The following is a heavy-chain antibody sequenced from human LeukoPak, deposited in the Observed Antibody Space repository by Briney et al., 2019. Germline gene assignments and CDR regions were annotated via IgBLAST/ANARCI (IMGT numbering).Heavy chain of an antibody. CDR2: IYENDEK. D-gene: IGHD2-15*01. J-gene: IGHJ3*02. CDR1: GFSFSSGGVG. V-gene: IGHV2-5*01. CDR3: AHRHRGVASDI. Sequence: SGPTLVRPTQTLTLTCTFSGFSFSSGGVGVGWIRQPPGKALEWLGVIYENDEKLYSSSLQNRLTITKDTSRNRVVLTMANMDPVDTATYYCAHRHRGVASDIWGQGTMVTVSS.